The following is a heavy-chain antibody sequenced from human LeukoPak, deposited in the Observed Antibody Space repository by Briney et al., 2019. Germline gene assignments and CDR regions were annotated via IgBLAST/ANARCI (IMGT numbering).Heavy chain of an antibody. D-gene: IGHD2-2*01. CDR1: GGTFTSYA. Sequence: GSSVKVSCKASGGTFTSYAISWVRQAPGQGLEWMGGIIPIIGTANYAQKFQGRVTITTDKSTSTAYMELSSLRSDDTAVYYCARESRGTSSALDYWGQGTLVTVSS. V-gene: IGHV1-69*05. CDR2: IIPIIGTA. CDR3: ARESRGTSSALDY. J-gene: IGHJ4*02.